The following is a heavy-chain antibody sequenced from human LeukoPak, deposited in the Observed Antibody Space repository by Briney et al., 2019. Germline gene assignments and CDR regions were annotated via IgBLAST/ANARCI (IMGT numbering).Heavy chain of an antibody. Sequence: GGSLRLSCAASGFTFSSYAMHWVRQAPGKGLEWVAVISYDGSNKYYADSVKGRFTISRDNSKNTLYLQMNSLRAEDTAVYYCARDPSMVADYFDYWGQGTLVTVSS. CDR2: ISYDGSNK. J-gene: IGHJ4*02. V-gene: IGHV3-30*04. D-gene: IGHD2-15*01. CDR3: ARDPSMVADYFDY. CDR1: GFTFSSYA.